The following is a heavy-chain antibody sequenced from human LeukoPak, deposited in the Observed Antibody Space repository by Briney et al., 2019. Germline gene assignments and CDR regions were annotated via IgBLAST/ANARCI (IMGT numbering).Heavy chain of an antibody. CDR3: ARGLYSSTWPDY. CDR1: GGSFSGYL. J-gene: IGHJ4*02. CDR2: INYNGEIT. D-gene: IGHD6-13*01. Sequence: SETLSLTCTVSGGSFSGYLWSWLRQPPGKGLEWIGEINYNGEITNYNPSLKSRLTMSVDTPKNHFSLRLSSVTAADTAVYYCARGLYSSTWPDYWGQGTLVTVSS. V-gene: IGHV4-34*01.